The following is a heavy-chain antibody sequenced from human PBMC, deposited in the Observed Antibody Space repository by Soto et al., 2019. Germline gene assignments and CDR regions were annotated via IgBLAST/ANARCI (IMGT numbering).Heavy chain of an antibody. V-gene: IGHV1-69*06. CDR3: ATSLAARRKPYNWLDA. CDR1: GGTLNSQS. Sequence: QVQVFQSGAEVKKPGSSVRVSCKVSGGTLNSQSITWVRQAPGQGLEWMGGIIPMFGTPTEAQKFRGRVTISADTSTSTVYMELRRLSSQDTAVYYCATSLAARRKPYNWLDAWGQGTLVTVSS. D-gene: IGHD6-6*01. CDR2: IIPMFGTP. J-gene: IGHJ5*02.